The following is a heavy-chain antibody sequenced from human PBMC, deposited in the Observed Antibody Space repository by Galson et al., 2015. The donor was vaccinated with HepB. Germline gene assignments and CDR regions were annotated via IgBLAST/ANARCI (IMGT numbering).Heavy chain of an antibody. CDR2: ISYDGSNK. Sequence: SLRLSCAASGFTFSSYAMHWVRQAPGKGLEWVAVISYDGSNKYYADSVKGRFTISRDNSKNTLYLQMNSLRAEDTAVYYCARLWFGELPFDYWGQGTLVTVSS. J-gene: IGHJ4*02. CDR3: ARLWFGELPFDY. CDR1: GFTFSSYA. V-gene: IGHV3-30-3*01. D-gene: IGHD3-10*01.